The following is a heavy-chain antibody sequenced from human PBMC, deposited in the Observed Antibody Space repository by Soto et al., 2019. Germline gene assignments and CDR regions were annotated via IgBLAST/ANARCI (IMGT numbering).Heavy chain of an antibody. J-gene: IGHJ5*02. D-gene: IGHD3-10*01. CDR2: IYYSGTT. CDR1: GGSVVSGHYY. V-gene: IGHV4-61*01. CDR3: ARDVVRGVADNWFDP. Sequence: SETLSLTCTVSGGSVVSGHYYWRWIRQPPGKGLEWIAYIYYSGTTNYNPSLKSRVAISLDTSKNQVSLKLTSVTAADTATYYCARDVVRGVADNWFDPWGPGVVVTVSS.